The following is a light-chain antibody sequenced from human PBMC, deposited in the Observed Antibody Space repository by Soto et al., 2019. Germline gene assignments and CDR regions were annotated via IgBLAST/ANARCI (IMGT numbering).Light chain of an antibody. CDR2: GAS. CDR3: QQSFFIPRT. CDR1: QNVWTY. Sequence: DVHMTQSPSSLSASVGDRVTITCRASQNVWTYLNWYQHKPGKAPTLLIYGASDLESGVPARFSGTGSGTDFTLTISSLQYEDFETYSCQQSFFIPRTFGQGPKVDIK. J-gene: IGKJ2*01. V-gene: IGKV1-39*01.